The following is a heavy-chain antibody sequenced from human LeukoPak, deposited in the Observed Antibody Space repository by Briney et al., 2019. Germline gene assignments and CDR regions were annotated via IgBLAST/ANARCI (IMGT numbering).Heavy chain of an antibody. Sequence: GGSLRLSCAASGFTFSSYAMSWVRQAPGKGLEWVSAISGSGGSTYYADSVKGRFTISRDNSKNTLYLQMNSLRAEDTAVYYCTSGVAGNFDYWGQGTPVTVSS. V-gene: IGHV3-23*01. CDR2: ISGSGGST. J-gene: IGHJ4*02. D-gene: IGHD6-19*01. CDR3: TSGVAGNFDY. CDR1: GFTFSSYA.